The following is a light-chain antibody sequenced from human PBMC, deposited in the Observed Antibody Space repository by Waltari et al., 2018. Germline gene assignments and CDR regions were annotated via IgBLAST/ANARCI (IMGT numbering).Light chain of an antibody. J-gene: IGLJ2*01. CDR3: QVWDGSADEAV. CDR2: DAS. Sequence: YVLTQPPSVSVAPGKAARISCGGSNIESNGVHWYQVKPGQAPVLVIFDASDRPSRIPERFSGSNSGNTATLTISRVEVGDEADYYCQVWDGSADEAVFGGGTKLTVL. V-gene: IGLV3-21*03. CDR1: NIESNG.